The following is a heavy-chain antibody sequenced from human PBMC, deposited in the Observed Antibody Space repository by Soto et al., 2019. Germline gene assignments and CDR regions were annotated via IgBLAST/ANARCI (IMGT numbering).Heavy chain of an antibody. D-gene: IGHD3-3*01. V-gene: IGHV1-24*01. CDR3: ATTYYDFWSGPLPGDAFDI. Sequence: ASLKVSCKVSGYTLTELSMHWVRQAPGKGLEWMGGFDPEDGETIYAQKFQGGVTMTEDTSTDTAYMELSSLRSEDTAVYYCATTYYDFWSGPLPGDAFDIWGQGTMVTVSS. CDR1: GYTLTELS. J-gene: IGHJ3*02. CDR2: FDPEDGET.